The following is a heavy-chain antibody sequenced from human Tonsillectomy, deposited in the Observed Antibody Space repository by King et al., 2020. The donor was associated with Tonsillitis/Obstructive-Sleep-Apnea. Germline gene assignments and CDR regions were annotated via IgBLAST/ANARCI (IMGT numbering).Heavy chain of an antibody. CDR3: ARRSHYYDSSGYYPTAFDI. CDR1: GASISSYY. Sequence: VQLQESGPGLVKPSETLSLTCTVSGASISSYYWSWIRQPPGKGLEWIGYIYYSGSTNYNPSLKSRVSISVDTSNNQFSLKLSFVTAADTAVYYCARRSHYYDSSGYYPTAFDIWGQGTMVTVSS. CDR2: IYYSGST. D-gene: IGHD3-22*01. J-gene: IGHJ3*02. V-gene: IGHV4-59*08.